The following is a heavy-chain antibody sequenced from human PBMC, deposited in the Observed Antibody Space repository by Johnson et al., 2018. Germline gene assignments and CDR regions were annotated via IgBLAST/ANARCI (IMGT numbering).Heavy chain of an antibody. V-gene: IGHV3-7*01. J-gene: IGHJ3*02. CDR2: IKQDGSEK. CDR1: GFTFSSYW. CDR3: AREPHGDYPPVAFDI. D-gene: IGHD4-17*01. Sequence: EVQLLETGGGLVQPGGSLRLSCAASGFTFSSYWMSWVRQAPGKGLEWVANIKQDGSEKYYVDSVKGRFTISRDNAKNSLYLQMNSRRAEDTDVYYCAREPHGDYPPVAFDILGQGTMVTVSS.